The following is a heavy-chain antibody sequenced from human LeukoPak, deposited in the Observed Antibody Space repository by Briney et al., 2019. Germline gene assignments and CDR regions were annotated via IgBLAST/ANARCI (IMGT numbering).Heavy chain of an antibody. V-gene: IGHV4-59*12. CDR1: DDSITMYY. J-gene: IGHJ4*02. CDR3: ASNLPYDFWSGSDDY. CDR2: IYYSGST. Sequence: SETLSLTCSVSDDSITMYYWTWIRQPPGKGLEWIGYIYYSGSTYYNPSLKSRVTISVDTSKNQFSLKLSSVTAADTAVYYCASNLPYDFWSGSDDYWGQGTLVTVSS. D-gene: IGHD3-3*01.